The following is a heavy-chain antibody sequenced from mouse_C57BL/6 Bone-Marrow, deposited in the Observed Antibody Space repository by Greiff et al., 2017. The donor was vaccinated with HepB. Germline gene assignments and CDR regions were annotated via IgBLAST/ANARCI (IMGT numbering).Heavy chain of an antibody. CDR3: AINLYAMDY. V-gene: IGHV5-17*01. Sequence: EVKLMESGGGLVKPGGSLKLSCAASGFTFSDYGMHWVRQAPEKGLEWVAYISSGSSTIYYADTVKGRFTISRDNAKNTLFLQMPSLRSEDTAMYYCAINLYAMDYWGQGTSVTVSS. CDR2: ISSGSSTI. J-gene: IGHJ4*01. CDR1: GFTFSDYG.